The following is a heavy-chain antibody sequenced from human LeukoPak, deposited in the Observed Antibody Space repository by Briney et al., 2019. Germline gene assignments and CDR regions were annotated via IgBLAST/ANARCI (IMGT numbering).Heavy chain of an antibody. CDR2: IYNSGST. J-gene: IGHJ6*02. CDR1: GGSISSGGYY. D-gene: IGHD5-24*01. CDR3: ARVNYGYGMDV. Sequence: PSQTLSLTRTVSGGSISSGGYYWSWIRQHPGKGLEWIGYIYNSGSTYYNPSLKSRVTISVDTSKNQFSLKLSSVTAADTAVYYCARVNYGYGMDVWGQGTTVTVSS. V-gene: IGHV4-31*03.